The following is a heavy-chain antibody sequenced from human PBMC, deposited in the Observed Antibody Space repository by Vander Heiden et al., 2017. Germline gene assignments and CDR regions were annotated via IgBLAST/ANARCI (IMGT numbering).Heavy chain of an antibody. CDR1: GFTFSSYS. Sequence: EVQLVESGGGLVKPGGSLRLSCAASGFTFSSYSMNWVRQAPGKGLEWVSSISSSSSYIYYADSVKGRFTISRDNAKNSLYLQMNSLRAEDTAVYYCARVRTYYYGSGSPYYYYYGMDVWGQGTTVTVSS. V-gene: IGHV3-21*01. CDR2: ISSSSSYI. D-gene: IGHD3-10*01. J-gene: IGHJ6*02. CDR3: ARVRTYYYGSGSPYYYYYGMDV.